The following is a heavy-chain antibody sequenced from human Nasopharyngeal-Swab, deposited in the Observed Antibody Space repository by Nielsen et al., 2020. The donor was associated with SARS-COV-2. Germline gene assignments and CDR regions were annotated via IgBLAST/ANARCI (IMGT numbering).Heavy chain of an antibody. CDR1: VGTFSSYS. Sequence: SVKVSCKASVGTFSSYSISWVRQAPGQGLDWMGGIIPIFGTANYAQKFQGRVTITADESTSTAYMELSSLRSEDTAVYYCVRVRLPPRYCRSTSCYFRYYGMDVWGQGTTVTVSS. CDR3: VRVRLPPRYCRSTSCYFRYYGMDV. CDR2: IIPIFGTA. D-gene: IGHD2-2*01. J-gene: IGHJ6*02. V-gene: IGHV1-69*13.